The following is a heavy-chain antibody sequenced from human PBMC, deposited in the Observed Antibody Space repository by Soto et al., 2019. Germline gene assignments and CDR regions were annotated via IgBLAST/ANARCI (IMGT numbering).Heavy chain of an antibody. V-gene: IGHV3-23*01. CDR3: AKDLAGYSSSWYGDKYYYYGMDV. J-gene: IGHJ6*02. CDR2: ISGSGGST. D-gene: IGHD6-13*01. Sequence: EVQLLESGGGLVQPGGSLRLSCAASGFTFSSYAMSWVRQAPGKGLEWVSAISGSGGSTYYADSVKGRFTISRDNSKNTLYLQMNSLRAEDTAVYYCAKDLAGYSSSWYGDKYYYYGMDVRGQGTTVTVSS. CDR1: GFTFSSYA.